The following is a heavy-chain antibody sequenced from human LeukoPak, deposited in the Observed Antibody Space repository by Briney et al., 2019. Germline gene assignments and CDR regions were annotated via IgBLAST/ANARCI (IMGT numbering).Heavy chain of an antibody. V-gene: IGHV1-2*02. J-gene: IGHJ4*02. CDR2: INPNSGGT. CDR1: GYTFTGYY. Sequence: ASVKVSCKASGYTFTGYYMHWVRQAPGQGLEWMGWINPNSGGTNYAQKFRGRVTMTRDTSISTAYMELSRLRSDDTAVYYCARDRDRVGATRFGYWGQGTLVTVSS. CDR3: ARDRDRVGATRFGY. D-gene: IGHD1-26*01.